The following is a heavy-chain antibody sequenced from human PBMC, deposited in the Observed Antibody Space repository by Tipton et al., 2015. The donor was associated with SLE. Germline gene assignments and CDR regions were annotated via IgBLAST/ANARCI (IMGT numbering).Heavy chain of an antibody. Sequence: TLSLTCTVSGASISSNHYYWGWIRQPPGKGLEWIGSFYYSGDTYYTPSLKSRVTISVDTSKSQFSLKLNSVTAADTAVYYCARLDYDTYYVDYWGQGTLVTVSS. J-gene: IGHJ4*02. CDR1: GASISSNHYY. D-gene: IGHD3-16*01. V-gene: IGHV4-39*01. CDR2: FYYSGDT. CDR3: ARLDYDTYYVDY.